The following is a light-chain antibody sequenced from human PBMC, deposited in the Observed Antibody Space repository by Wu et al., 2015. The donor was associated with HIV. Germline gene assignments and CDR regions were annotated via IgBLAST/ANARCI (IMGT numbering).Light chain of an antibody. CDR3: QQYKSYSYT. CDR2: TAS. Sequence: DIQLTQSPSFLSASVGDRVTITCRASQDISSSLAWYQQIPGKVPKLLIYTASTLQTGVPSRFNGSGSGTEFTLTIGTLQPDDFATYYCQQYKSYSYTFGQGTKLEIK. J-gene: IGKJ2*01. V-gene: IGKV1-9*01. CDR1: QDISSS.